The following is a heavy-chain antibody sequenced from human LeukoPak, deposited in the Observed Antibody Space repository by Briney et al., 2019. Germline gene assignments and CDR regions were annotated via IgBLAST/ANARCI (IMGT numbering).Heavy chain of an antibody. CDR2: ISSSSSYI. CDR1: GFTYSSYW. J-gene: IGHJ4*02. CDR3: ARDYGSGSYTDY. V-gene: IGHV3-21*01. D-gene: IGHD3-10*01. Sequence: GGSLRLSCVASGFTYSSYWMSWVRQAPGKGLEWVSSISSSSSYIYYADSVKGRFTISRDNAKNSLYLQMNSLRAEDTAIYYCARDYGSGSYTDYWGQGTLVTVSS.